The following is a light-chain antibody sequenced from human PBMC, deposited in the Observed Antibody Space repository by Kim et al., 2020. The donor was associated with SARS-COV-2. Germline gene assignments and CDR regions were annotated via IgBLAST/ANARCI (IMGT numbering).Light chain of an antibody. V-gene: IGKV3-20*01. J-gene: IGKJ2*01. CDR3: QLYGSSPLLYS. Sequence: GGTTLSCRASKNVNSDYLAWYQQIPRQPPSLLIFGASSRATGVPDRFSGSGAGTDFTLAISRLEAEDFAVYYCQLYGSSPLLYSFGQGT. CDR2: GAS. CDR1: KNVNSDY.